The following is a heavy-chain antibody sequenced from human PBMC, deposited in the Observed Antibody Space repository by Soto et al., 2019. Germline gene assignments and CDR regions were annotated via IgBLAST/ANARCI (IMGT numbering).Heavy chain of an antibody. V-gene: IGHV4-39*01. D-gene: IGHD3-22*01. CDR2: IYYSGST. CDR3: ARQNYYDSSGYYSYFDL. J-gene: IGHJ2*01. CDR1: GGSISSSSYY. Sequence: QLQLQESGPGLVKPSETLSLTCTVSGGSISSSSYYWGCIRQPPGKGLEWIGSIYYSGSTYYNPSLNSRVTISVDTSKNQFSRKLSSVTAADTSVYYCARQNYYDSSGYYSYFDLWGRCTLVTVSS.